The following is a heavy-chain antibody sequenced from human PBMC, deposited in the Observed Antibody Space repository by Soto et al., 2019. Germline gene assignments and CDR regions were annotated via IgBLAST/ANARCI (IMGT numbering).Heavy chain of an antibody. J-gene: IGHJ4*02. CDR3: AKGSFRSGGYYSDFDY. D-gene: IGHD3-10*01. Sequence: SETLSLTCTVSCHSIIGYYWGWIRQPPGKGLEWIGYIHYTGSTNYNPSLKSRVTISVDTSKNQFSLKLSSVTAADTAVYYCAKGSFRSGGYYSDFDYWGQGTLVTVSS. CDR2: IHYTGST. CDR1: CHSIIGYY. V-gene: IGHV4-59*01.